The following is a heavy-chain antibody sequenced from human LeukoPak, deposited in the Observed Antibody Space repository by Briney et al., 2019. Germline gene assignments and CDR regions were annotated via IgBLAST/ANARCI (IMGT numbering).Heavy chain of an antibody. D-gene: IGHD4-23*01. Sequence: SETLSLTCTVSGGSVSSGSYYWSWIRQPPRKGLEWIGYIYYSGSTNYNPSLKSRVTISVDTSKNQFSLKLSSVTAADTAVYYCARGGVTPSDYWGQGTLVTVSS. CDR2: IYYSGST. CDR3: ARGGVTPSDY. V-gene: IGHV4-61*01. CDR1: GGSVSSGSYY. J-gene: IGHJ4*02.